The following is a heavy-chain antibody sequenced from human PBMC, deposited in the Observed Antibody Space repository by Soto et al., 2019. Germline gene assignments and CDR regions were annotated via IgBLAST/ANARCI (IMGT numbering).Heavy chain of an antibody. CDR3: AAEGSYCRGDCYHDAFDI. CDR1: GFTFTSSA. CDR2: IVVGSGNT. V-gene: IGHV1-58*01. Sequence: SVKVSCKASGFTFTSSAVQWVRQARGQRLEWIGWIVVGSGNTNYAQKFQERVTITRDMSTSTAYMELSSLRSEDTAVYYCAAEGSYCRGDCYHDAFDICGQGTMVTVSS. J-gene: IGHJ3*02. D-gene: IGHD2-21*02.